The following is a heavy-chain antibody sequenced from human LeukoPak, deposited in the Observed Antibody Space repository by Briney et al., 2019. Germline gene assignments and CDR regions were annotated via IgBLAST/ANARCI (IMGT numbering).Heavy chain of an antibody. CDR2: INPNGGRT. Sequence: ASVKVSCKASGYTFTTYGISWVRQAPGQGLEWMGIINPNGGRTSYAQKFQGRVTMTRDTSTSTVYMELSSLRSDDTAVYYCARVWGDYRPFDYWGQGTLVTVSS. V-gene: IGHV1-46*01. CDR1: GYTFTTYG. D-gene: IGHD4-17*01. J-gene: IGHJ4*02. CDR3: ARVWGDYRPFDY.